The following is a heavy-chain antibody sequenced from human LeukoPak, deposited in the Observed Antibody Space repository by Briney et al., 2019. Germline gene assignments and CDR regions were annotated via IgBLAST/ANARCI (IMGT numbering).Heavy chain of an antibody. D-gene: IGHD2-21*01. CDR3: ARDRVVGGAIDY. J-gene: IGHJ4*02. CDR1: GFTFSSYA. V-gene: IGHV3-30*04. Sequence: GGSPRLSCAASGFTFSSYAMHWVRQAPGKGLEWVAVISYDGSNKYYADSVKGRFTISRDNSKNTLYLQMNSLRAEDTAVYYCARDRVVGGAIDYWGQGTLVTVSS. CDR2: ISYDGSNK.